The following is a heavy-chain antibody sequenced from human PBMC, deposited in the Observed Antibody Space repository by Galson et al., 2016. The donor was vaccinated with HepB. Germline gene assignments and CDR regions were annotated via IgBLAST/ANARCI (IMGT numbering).Heavy chain of an antibody. V-gene: IGHV3-23*01. D-gene: IGHD1-26*01. J-gene: IGHJ4*02. Sequence: SLRLSCAASGFTFSPYAMSWVRQVPGQGLEWVSIISSGAYKTYYADSVKGRFTISRDDSKDSLYLQMNSLRPDDTAVYYCVRTVSVGARPGRHHDHWGQGTVVTVSS. CDR2: ISSGAYKT. CDR1: GFTFSPYA. CDR3: VRTVSVGARPGRHHDH.